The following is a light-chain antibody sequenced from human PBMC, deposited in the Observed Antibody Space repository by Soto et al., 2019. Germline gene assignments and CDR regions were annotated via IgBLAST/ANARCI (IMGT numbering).Light chain of an antibody. CDR3: AAWDDSLSAVV. J-gene: IGLJ2*01. CDR1: SSNIGSNY. CDR2: RND. Sequence: QPVLTQPPSASGTPGQRVTISCSGSSSNIGSNYVSWYQQFPGSAPKLLIYRNDQRPSGVPDRFSGSKSGTSASLAISGPRSEDEADYYCAAWDDSLSAVVFGGGTKLTVL. V-gene: IGLV1-47*01.